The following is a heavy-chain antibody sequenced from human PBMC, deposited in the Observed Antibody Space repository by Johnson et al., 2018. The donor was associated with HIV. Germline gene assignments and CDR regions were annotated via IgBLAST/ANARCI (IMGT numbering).Heavy chain of an antibody. D-gene: IGHD3-3*01. J-gene: IGHJ3*02. CDR1: GFTFSSYG. CDR2: IWYDGNNK. Sequence: HVQLVESGGGVVQPGRSLRLSCAASGFTFSSYGMHWVRQAPGKGLEWVAVIWYDGNNKYYADSVKGRFTISRDNSKNTLHLKMNSLRAEDAAVYYCARDSGPSDVWSGYRLVVAFNIWGQGTMVTVSS. CDR3: ARDSGPSDVWSGYRLVVAFNI. V-gene: IGHV3-30*19.